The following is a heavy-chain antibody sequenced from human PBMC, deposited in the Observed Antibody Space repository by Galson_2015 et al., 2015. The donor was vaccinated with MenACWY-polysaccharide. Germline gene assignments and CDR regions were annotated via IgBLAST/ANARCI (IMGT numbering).Heavy chain of an antibody. V-gene: IGHV3-21*01. Sequence: SLRLSCAASGFTFSSYSMNWVRQAPGKGLEWVSSISSSSSYIYYADSVKGRFTISRDNAKNSLYLQMNSLRAEDTAVYYCATRDGDNWSCVSAFDIWGQGTMVTVSS. CDR1: GFTFSSYS. CDR3: ATRDGDNWSCVSAFDI. J-gene: IGHJ3*02. D-gene: IGHD1-20*01. CDR2: ISSSSSYI.